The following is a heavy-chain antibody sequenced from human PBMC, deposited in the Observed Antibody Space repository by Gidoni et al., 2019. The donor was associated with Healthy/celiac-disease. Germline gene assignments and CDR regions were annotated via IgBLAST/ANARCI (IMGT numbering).Heavy chain of an antibody. CDR1: GGSSGGDY. CDR3: ARGVDYGSGSWYFDY. CDR2: SNHSGST. V-gene: IGHV4-34*01. J-gene: IGHJ4*02. Sequence: QVQLQQWGAGLLKPSETLSLTCAAYGGSSGGDYWSWIRQPPGKGLVWIGESNHSGSTTYNPSLKSRVTISVDTSKNQFSLKLSSVTAADTAVYYCARGVDYGSGSWYFDYWGQGTLVTVSS. D-gene: IGHD3-10*01.